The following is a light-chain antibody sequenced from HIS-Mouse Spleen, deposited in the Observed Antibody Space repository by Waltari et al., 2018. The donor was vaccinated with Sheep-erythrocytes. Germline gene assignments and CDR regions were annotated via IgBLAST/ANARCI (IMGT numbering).Light chain of an antibody. CDR1: SSNIGSNT. CDR3: AAWDDSLNGYV. V-gene: IGLV1-44*01. J-gene: IGLJ1*01. Sequence: QSVLTQPPSASGTPGQRVTISCSGSSSNIGSNTVNWYQQLPGTAPKLLFYSNHQRPSGGPDRCSGSKSGTSASLAISGLQSEDEADYYCAAWDDSLNGYVFGTGTKVTVL. CDR2: SNH.